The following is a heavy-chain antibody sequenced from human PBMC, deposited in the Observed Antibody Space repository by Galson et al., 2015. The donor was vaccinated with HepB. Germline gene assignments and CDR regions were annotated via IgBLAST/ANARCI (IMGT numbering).Heavy chain of an antibody. Sequence: SVKVSCKASGYTFTGYYMHWVRQAPGQGLEWMGWINPNSGGTNYAQKFQGRVTMTRDTSISTAYMEPSRLRSDDTAVYYCARDSGGDYDSSGYADYWGQGTLVTVSS. D-gene: IGHD3-22*01. CDR3: ARDSGGDYDSSGYADY. V-gene: IGHV1-2*02. J-gene: IGHJ4*02. CDR2: INPNSGGT. CDR1: GYTFTGYY.